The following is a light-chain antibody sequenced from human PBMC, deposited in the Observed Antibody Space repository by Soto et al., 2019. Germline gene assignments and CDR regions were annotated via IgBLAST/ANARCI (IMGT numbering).Light chain of an antibody. J-gene: IGKJ1*01. Sequence: EVVMTQSPATLSMSPGERATLSCRASQSVSSSLAWYQQKPGQAPRLLIYGASTWATGIPDRFSGSGSETEFTLTNSSLQAEDFAIYYCQQYNNWWTFGQGTKVEIK. V-gene: IGKV3-15*01. CDR3: QQYNNWWT. CDR1: QSVSSS. CDR2: GAS.